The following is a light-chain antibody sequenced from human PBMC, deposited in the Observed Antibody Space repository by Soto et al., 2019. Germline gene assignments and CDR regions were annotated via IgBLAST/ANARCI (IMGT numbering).Light chain of an antibody. CDR1: QSVSSN. Sequence: EIVMTQSQATLSVSPGERATLSCRASQSVSSNLACYQQKPGHAPRLLIYGASTRANVFPARFSGSGSGTEFTRTIRILQSEDFAVNYCQQYTNWPYTFCQ. CDR2: GAS. J-gene: IGKJ2*01. V-gene: IGKV3-15*01. CDR3: QQYTNWPYT.